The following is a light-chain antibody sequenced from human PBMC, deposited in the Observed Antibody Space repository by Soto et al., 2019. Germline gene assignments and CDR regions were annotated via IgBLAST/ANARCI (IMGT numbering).Light chain of an antibody. V-gene: IGKV1-5*01. CDR3: QHYDSYPWT. J-gene: IGKJ1*01. CDR1: QSISSW. Sequence: DIQMAQSPSTLSASVGDRVTITCRASQSISSWLARYRQKPGKAPKLLIYDASSLESGVPSRFSGSGSGTEFTLTISSLQPDDFATYYCQHYDSYPWTFGQGTKV. CDR2: DAS.